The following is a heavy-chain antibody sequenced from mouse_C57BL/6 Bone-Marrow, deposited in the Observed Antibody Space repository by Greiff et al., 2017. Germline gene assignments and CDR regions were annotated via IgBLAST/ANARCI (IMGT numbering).Heavy chain of an antibody. J-gene: IGHJ2*01. D-gene: IGHD1-1*01. Sequence: QVTLKESGAELARPGASVKLSCKASGYTFTSYGISWVKQRTGQGLEWIGEIYPRSGNTYYNEKFKGKATLTADKSSSTAYMELRSLTSEDSAVYFCSFITTVVAPYWGQGTTLTVSS. CDR2: IYPRSGNT. V-gene: IGHV1-81*01. CDR1: GYTFTSYG. CDR3: SFITTVVAPY.